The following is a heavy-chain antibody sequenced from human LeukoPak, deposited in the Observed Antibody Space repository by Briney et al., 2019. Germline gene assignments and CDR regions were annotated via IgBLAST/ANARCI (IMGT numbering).Heavy chain of an antibody. D-gene: IGHD2-15*01. CDR1: GYTFTGYY. CDR2: INPNSGGT. V-gene: IGHV1-2*02. Sequence: ASVKVSCKASGYTFTGYYMHWVRQAPGQGLEWMGWINPNSGGTNYAQKFQGRVTMTRDTSISTAYMELSRLRSDDTAVYYCARDLGPLWYRVYSDYWGQGTLVTVSS. J-gene: IGHJ4*02. CDR3: ARDLGPLWYRVYSDY.